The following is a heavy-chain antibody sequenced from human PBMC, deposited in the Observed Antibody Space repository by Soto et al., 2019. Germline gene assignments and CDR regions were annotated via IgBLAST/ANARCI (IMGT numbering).Heavy chain of an antibody. CDR2: VFYTGFT. J-gene: IGHJ4*02. V-gene: IGHV4-39*01. CDR1: GGSISGSYYY. D-gene: IGHD1-20*01. Sequence: SETLSLTCAVSGGSISGSYYYWAWLRQSPGKGPEGIGSVFYTGFTSYNPSLESRVSVSVDTSKSQFSLKLSAVTAADTAVYYCATSQKGYNWNYFDHWGQGALVTVSS. CDR3: ATSQKGYNWNYFDH.